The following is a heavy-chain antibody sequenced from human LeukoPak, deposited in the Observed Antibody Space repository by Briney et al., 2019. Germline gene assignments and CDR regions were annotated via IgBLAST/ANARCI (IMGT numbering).Heavy chain of an antibody. CDR2: INHSGST. CDR3: ARGGLRYFDWLHYFDY. Sequence: SETQSLTCAVYGGSFSGYYWSWIRQPPGKGLEWIGEINHSGSTNYNPSLKSRVTISVDTSKNQFSLKLSSVTAADTAVYYCARGGLRYFDWLHYFDYWGQGTLVTVSS. CDR1: GGSFSGYY. V-gene: IGHV4-34*01. D-gene: IGHD3-9*01. J-gene: IGHJ4*02.